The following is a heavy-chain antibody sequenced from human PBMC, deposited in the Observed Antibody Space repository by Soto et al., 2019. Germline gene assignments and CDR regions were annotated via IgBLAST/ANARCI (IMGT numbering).Heavy chain of an antibody. Sequence: GGSLRLSCAASGFTFSSCAMGWVRQAPGKGLKRVSVIIDSGGSTYYADSVKGRFTISRDNSKSTLYLQMNSLRAEDTALYYCAKGRSYYYYYGVDVWGQGTTVTVSS. J-gene: IGHJ6*02. CDR3: AKGRSYYYYYGVDV. CDR1: GFTFSSCA. CDR2: IIDSGGST. V-gene: IGHV3-23*01.